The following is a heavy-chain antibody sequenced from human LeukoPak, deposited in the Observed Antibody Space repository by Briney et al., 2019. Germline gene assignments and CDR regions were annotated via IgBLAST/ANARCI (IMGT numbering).Heavy chain of an antibody. D-gene: IGHD6-13*01. V-gene: IGHV3-21*01. Sequence: GGSLRLSCAASGFTFSSYGMHWVRQAPGKGLEWVSSISSSSSYIYYADSVKGRFTISRDNAKNSLYLQMNSLRAEDTAVYYCARGQRGSSPDYWGQGTLVTVSS. CDR3: ARGQRGSSPDY. CDR1: GFTFSSYG. J-gene: IGHJ4*02. CDR2: ISSSSSYI.